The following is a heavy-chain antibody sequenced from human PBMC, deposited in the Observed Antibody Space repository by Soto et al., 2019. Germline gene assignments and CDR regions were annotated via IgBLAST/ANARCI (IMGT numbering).Heavy chain of an antibody. CDR1: GGSFSGYY. CDR2: IYYSGST. J-gene: IGHJ5*02. Sequence: SETLSLTCAVYGGSFSGYYWSWIRQPPGKGLEWIGYIYYSGSTNYNPSLKSRVTISVDTSKNQFSLKLSSVTAADTAVYYCARDDGYCSGGSCRGPNWFDPWGQGTLVTVSS. V-gene: IGHV4-59*01. D-gene: IGHD2-15*01. CDR3: ARDDGYCSGGSCRGPNWFDP.